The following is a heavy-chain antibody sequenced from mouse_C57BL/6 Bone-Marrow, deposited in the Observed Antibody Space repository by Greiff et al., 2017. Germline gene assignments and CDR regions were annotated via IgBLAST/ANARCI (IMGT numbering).Heavy chain of an antibody. CDR1: GYTFTSYD. CDR2: IYPRDGST. J-gene: IGHJ1*03. CDR3: ARDYGSSYWYFDV. D-gene: IGHD1-1*01. Sequence: QVHVKQSGPELVKPGASVKLSCKASGYTFTSYDINWVKQRPGQGLEWIGWIYPRDGSTKYNEKFKDKATLTVDTSSSTAYMELHSLTSEDSAVYFCARDYGSSYWYFDVWGTGTTVTVSS. V-gene: IGHV1-85*01.